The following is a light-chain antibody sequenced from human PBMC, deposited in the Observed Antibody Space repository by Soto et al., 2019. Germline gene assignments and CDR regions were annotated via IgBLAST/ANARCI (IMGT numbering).Light chain of an antibody. J-gene: IGKJ1*01. CDR2: WAS. Sequence: DIVMPQSPDSLAVSLGERATINCKSSQSGLYRSNNKNYLAWYQQKPGQPPKLLMYWASTRESGVPDRFSGSGSGTDFTLTISSLQAEDVAVYYCQQYYNTLLWTFGQGTKVEIK. CDR3: QQYYNTLLWT. CDR1: QSGLYRSNNKNY. V-gene: IGKV4-1*01.